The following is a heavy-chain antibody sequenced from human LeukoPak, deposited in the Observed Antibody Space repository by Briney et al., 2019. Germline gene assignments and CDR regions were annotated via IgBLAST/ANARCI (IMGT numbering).Heavy chain of an antibody. CDR3: ARAGLYSYGPRWDYYSDY. CDR2: IYYSGSA. CDR1: GGPVSSYY. J-gene: IGHJ4*02. Sequence: AETLSLTCTVYGGPVSSYYWRWIRQPPGKGLERIGYIYYSGSANYNPSLKSRVTISVETSKNQFSQKLSSATSADTAVYYCARAGLYSYGPRWDYYSDYWGEGTLVTVSS. D-gene: IGHD5-18*01. V-gene: IGHV4-59*08.